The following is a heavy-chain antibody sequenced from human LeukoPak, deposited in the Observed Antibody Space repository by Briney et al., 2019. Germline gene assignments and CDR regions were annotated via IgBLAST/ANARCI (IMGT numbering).Heavy chain of an antibody. CDR2: ISSNGGST. V-gene: IGHV3-64*01. CDR1: GFTFSSYA. CDR3: ARRSGTPHYYYYGMDV. Sequence: GGSLRLSCAASGFTFSSYAMHWVRQAPGKGLEYVSAISSNGGSTYYANSVKGRFTISRDNTKNTLYLQMGSLRAEDMAVYYCARRSGTPHYYYYGMDVWGQGTTVTVSS. J-gene: IGHJ6*02.